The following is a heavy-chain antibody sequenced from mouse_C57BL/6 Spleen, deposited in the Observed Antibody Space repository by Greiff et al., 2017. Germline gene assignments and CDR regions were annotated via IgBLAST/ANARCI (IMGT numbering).Heavy chain of an antibody. D-gene: IGHD2-5*01. CDR1: GYTFTSYW. CDR3: ARQGYSTFAY. Sequence: QVQLQQSGAELVKPGASVKLSCKASGYTFTSYWMQWVKQRPGQGLEWIGEIDPSDSYTNYNQKFKGKATLTVDTSSSTAYMQLSSLTSEDSAVYYCARQGYSTFAYWGQGTLVTVSA. V-gene: IGHV1-50*01. CDR2: IDPSDSYT. J-gene: IGHJ3*01.